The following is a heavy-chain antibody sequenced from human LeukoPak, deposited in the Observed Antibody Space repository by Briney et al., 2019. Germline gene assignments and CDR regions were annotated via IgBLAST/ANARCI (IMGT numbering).Heavy chain of an antibody. CDR2: ISYDGSNK. Sequence: GGSLRLSCAASGFTFSNYAMHWVRQAPGKGLEWVTVISYDGSNKYYADSVKGRFTISRDNSKNTLYLQMNSLRAEDTAVYYCARDVDDFDFWSGGPFDIWGRGTMVTVSS. D-gene: IGHD3-3*01. CDR1: GFTFSNYA. J-gene: IGHJ3*02. CDR3: ARDVDDFDFWSGGPFDI. V-gene: IGHV3-30-3*01.